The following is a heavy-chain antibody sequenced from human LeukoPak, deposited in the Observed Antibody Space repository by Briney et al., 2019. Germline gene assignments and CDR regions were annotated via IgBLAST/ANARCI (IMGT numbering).Heavy chain of an antibody. CDR3: ARGPRFAIRMIVVVTKGHFDY. Sequence: GGSLRLSCVASGFKFSTYSIHWVRQAPGKGLEFVSAISRDGGSTHYANSVKGRFTISRDNSKDTLYLQMGSLRPDDMAVYYCARGPRFAIRMIVVVTKGHFDYWGQGTLVTVSS. D-gene: IGHD3-22*01. CDR2: ISRDGGST. J-gene: IGHJ4*02. CDR1: GFKFSTYS. V-gene: IGHV3-64*01.